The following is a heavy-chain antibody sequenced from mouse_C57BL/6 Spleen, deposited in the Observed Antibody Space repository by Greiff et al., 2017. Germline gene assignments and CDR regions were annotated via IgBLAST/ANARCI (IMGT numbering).Heavy chain of an antibody. J-gene: IGHJ1*03. V-gene: IGHV2-2*01. Sequence: QVQLKQSGPGLVQPSQSLSITCTVSGFSLTSYGVHWVRQSPGQGLEWLGVIWSGGSTDYNAAFISRLSISKDNSKSQVFFKMNSLQADDTAIYYCARKDDYDWYFDVWGTGTTVTVSS. D-gene: IGHD2-4*01. CDR3: ARKDDYDWYFDV. CDR1: GFSLTSYG. CDR2: IWSGGST.